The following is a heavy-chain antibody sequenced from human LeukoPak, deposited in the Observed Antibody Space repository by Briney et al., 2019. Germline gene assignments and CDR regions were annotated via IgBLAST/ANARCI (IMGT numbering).Heavy chain of an antibody. CDR1: GFTFSRYG. CDR2: VGGSGGST. CDR3: AKGADTAMANYFDY. J-gene: IGHJ4*02. Sequence: PGGSLRLSCAASGFTFSRYGMRWVRQAPGKGLVWVSAVGGSGGSTYNADSVRDRFTISRDNVKNTLYLQMNSLRAEDTAVYYCAKGADTAMANYFDYWGQGTLVTVSS. V-gene: IGHV3-23*01. D-gene: IGHD5-18*01.